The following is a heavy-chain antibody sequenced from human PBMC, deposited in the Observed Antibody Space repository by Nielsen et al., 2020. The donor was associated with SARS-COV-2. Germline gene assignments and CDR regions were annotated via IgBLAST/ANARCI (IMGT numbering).Heavy chain of an antibody. CDR2: VSRSSTSI. CDR1: GFTFSSFT. CDR3: SSPTVAF. J-gene: IGHJ4*02. Sequence: GESLKISCAASGFTFSSFTMDWVRRPPWKGQEWVSSVSRSSTSIFYADSVKGRFIISRDNAKNSLFLQMNSLKSEDTAVYYCSSPTVAFWGQGTLVTVSS. V-gene: IGHV3-21*04. D-gene: IGHD4-23*01.